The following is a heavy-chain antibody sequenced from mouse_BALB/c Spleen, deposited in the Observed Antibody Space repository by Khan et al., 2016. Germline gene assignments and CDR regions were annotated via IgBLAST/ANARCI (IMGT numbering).Heavy chain of an antibody. CDR1: GFTFSSYA. D-gene: IGHD2-1*01. CDR3: ARDGYYYGNYERGFFDY. CDR2: ISSGGST. Sequence: EVELVESGGGLVKPGGSLKLSCAASGFTFSSYAMSWVRQTPEKRLEWVASISSGGSTYYPDSVKGRFTISRDNARNILYLQMSSLRSEDTAMYYCARDGYYYGNYERGFFDYWGQGTTLTVSS. V-gene: IGHV5-6-5*01. J-gene: IGHJ2*01.